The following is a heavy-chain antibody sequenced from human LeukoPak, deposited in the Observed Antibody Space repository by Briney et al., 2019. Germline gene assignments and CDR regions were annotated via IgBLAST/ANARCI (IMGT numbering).Heavy chain of an antibody. V-gene: IGHV4-30-4*01. CDR1: GGSISSGDYY. D-gene: IGHD5-18*01. CDR3: AREIREGYPNWFDP. J-gene: IGHJ5*02. Sequence: SETLSLTCSVSGGSISSGDYYWSWIRQPPGKGLEWIGYIYYSGSTYCNPSLKSRVTISVDTTKNQFSLKLSSVTAADTAVYYCAREIREGYPNWFDPWGQGTLVTVSS. CDR2: IYYSGST.